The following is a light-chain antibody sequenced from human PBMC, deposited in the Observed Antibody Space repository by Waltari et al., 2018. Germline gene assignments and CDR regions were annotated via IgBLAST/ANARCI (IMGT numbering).Light chain of an antibody. CDR3: QQRSNWPPLIT. V-gene: IGKV3-11*01. Sequence: IVLTQSPATLSLSPGERATLSCRASQSVSSYLAWYQQKPGQAPSLLIYDASNRATGIPARFSGSGSGTDFTLTISSLEPEDFAVYYCQQRSNWPPLITFGQGTRLEIK. J-gene: IGKJ5*01. CDR2: DAS. CDR1: QSVSSY.